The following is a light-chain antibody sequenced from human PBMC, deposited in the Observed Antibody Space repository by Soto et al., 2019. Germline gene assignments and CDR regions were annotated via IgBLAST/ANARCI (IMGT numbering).Light chain of an antibody. V-gene: IGKV1-39*01. J-gene: IGKJ1*01. Sequence: DIQMTHSPSSLSASVEDRVTITCRASQSISSYLNWYQQKPGKAPKLLIYAASSLQSGVPSRFSGSGSGTDFTLTISSLQPEDFATYYCQQSYSTPRTFGQGTKV. CDR3: QQSYSTPRT. CDR1: QSISSY. CDR2: AAS.